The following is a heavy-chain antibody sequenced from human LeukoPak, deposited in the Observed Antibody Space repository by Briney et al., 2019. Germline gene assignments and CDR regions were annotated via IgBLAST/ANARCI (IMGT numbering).Heavy chain of an antibody. D-gene: IGHD4-17*01. Sequence: GASVKVSCKASGYTFNRYYMLWVRQAPGQALEWMGWINPNSGRTNYAQKLQGRVTMTRDTSISTAYMELSRLRSHDTAGYYCARDYGDYGDLNWFDPWGQGTLVTVSS. CDR2: INPNSGRT. J-gene: IGHJ5*02. V-gene: IGHV1-2*02. CDR3: ARDYGDYGDLNWFDP. CDR1: GYTFNRYY.